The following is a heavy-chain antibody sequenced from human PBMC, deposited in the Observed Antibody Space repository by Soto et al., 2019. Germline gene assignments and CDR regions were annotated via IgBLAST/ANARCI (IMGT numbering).Heavy chain of an antibody. CDR2: INHSGST. CDR3: ASLVITAGDTSDY. D-gene: IGHD6-13*01. J-gene: IGHJ4*02. CDR1: GGSFSGYS. V-gene: IGHV4-34*01. Sequence: NPSETLSLTCAVYGGSFSGYSWNWIRQPPGKGLEWIGEINHSGSTNYNPSLKSRVTISVDTSKNQFSLKLNSVTAADTAVYYCASLVITAGDTSDYWGQGTPVTVSS.